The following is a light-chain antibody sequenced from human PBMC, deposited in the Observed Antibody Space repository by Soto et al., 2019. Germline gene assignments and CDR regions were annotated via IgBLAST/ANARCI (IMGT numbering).Light chain of an antibody. CDR3: CSYAGRSTLV. J-gene: IGLJ2*01. CDR2: EGN. V-gene: IGLV2-23*01. Sequence: SVLTQPASVSGSPGQSITISCTGTSSDVGSYNLVSWYQQHPGKAPKLMIYEGNKRPSGVSNRFSGSKSGNTASLTISGLQAEDEADYYCCSYAGRSTLVFGGGTKVTVL. CDR1: SSDVGSYNL.